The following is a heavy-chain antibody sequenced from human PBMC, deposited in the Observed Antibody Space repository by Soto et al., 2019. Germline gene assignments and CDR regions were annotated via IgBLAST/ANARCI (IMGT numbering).Heavy chain of an antibody. CDR3: ARLTRRGSGSSKRGVIDY. CDR1: GGSISSGGYY. V-gene: IGHV4-31*01. J-gene: IGHJ4*02. Sequence: QVQLQESGPGLVKPSQTLSLTCTVSGGSISSGGYYWSWIRQHPGKGLEWVGYIYYSGSTYYNPSLKSLVTISVDTSKNQFSLKLSSVTAADTAVYYCARLTRRGSGSSKRGVIDYWGQGTLVTVSS. CDR2: IYYSGST. D-gene: IGHD3-10*01.